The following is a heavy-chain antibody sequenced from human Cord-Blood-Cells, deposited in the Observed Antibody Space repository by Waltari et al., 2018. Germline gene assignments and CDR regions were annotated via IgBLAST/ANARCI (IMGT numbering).Heavy chain of an antibody. CDR2: ISSSSSYI. CDR1: GFTFSRYS. CDR3: ASQEDSSSSFAFDI. Sequence: GESGGGLVKPGGSLRLSCAASGFTFSRYSMNWVRQAPGKGLEWVSSISSSSSYIYYADSVKGRFTISRDNAKNSLYLQMNSLRAEDTAVYYCASQEDSSSSFAFDIWGQGTMVTVSS. J-gene: IGHJ3*02. V-gene: IGHV3-21*01. D-gene: IGHD6-6*01.